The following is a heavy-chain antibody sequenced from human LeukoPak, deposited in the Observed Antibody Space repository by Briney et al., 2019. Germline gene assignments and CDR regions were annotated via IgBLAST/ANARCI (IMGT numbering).Heavy chain of an antibody. CDR2: INHSGST. V-gene: IGHV4-34*01. J-gene: IGHJ4*02. CDR3: ARVVVVAAIPKSHFDY. CDR1: GGSFSGYY. Sequence: SETLSLTCAVYGGSFSGYYWSWIRQPPGKGLEWIGEINHSGSTNYNPSLKSRVTISVDTSKNQFSLKLSSVTAADTAVYYCARVVVVAAIPKSHFDYRGQGTLVTVSS. D-gene: IGHD2-15*01.